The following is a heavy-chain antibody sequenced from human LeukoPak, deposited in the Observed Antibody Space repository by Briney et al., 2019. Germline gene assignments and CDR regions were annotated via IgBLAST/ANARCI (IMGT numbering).Heavy chain of an antibody. J-gene: IGHJ1*01. D-gene: IGHD6-19*01. CDR3: AKADGKEWLVRVAEYFQH. V-gene: IGHV3-23*01. Sequence: GGSLRLSCAASVFTFNNYAIGWVRQHPGKGLECGSVISRSGSGTYYADSVKGRFTISRDTSKKTLYLQMNSPRVEDTAVYYCAKADGKEWLVRVAEYFQHWGQGTLVTVSS. CDR2: ISRSGSGT. CDR1: VFTFNNYA.